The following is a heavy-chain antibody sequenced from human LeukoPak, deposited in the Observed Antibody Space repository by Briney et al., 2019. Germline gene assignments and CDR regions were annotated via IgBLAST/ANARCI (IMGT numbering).Heavy chain of an antibody. CDR1: GFTFSSYA. CDR3: VKAGSAWPYYFDY. Sequence: GGSLRLSCAASGFTFSSYAMNWVRQAPGKGLEWVSAISGSGGNTYSDSLKGRFTISRDTSKNTLYLHMNSLRAEDTAVYYCVKAGSAWPYYFDYWGQGTLVTVSS. CDR2: ISGSGGNT. D-gene: IGHD6-19*01. V-gene: IGHV3-23*01. J-gene: IGHJ4*02.